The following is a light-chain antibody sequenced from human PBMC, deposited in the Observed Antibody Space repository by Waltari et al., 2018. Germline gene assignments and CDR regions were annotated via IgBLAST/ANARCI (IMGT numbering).Light chain of an antibody. J-gene: IGLJ2*01. V-gene: IGLV3-10*01. CDR2: EDT. CDR1: ALPNKY. Sequence: SYELTQPPSVSVSPGQTARITCSGDALPNKYVYWYQQKSRQAPVLVIYEDTERPPGIPERFSGSSSGTMATLTISGAQVEDEADYYCYSGDDSGNQEVFGGGTKLTVL. CDR3: YSGDDSGNQEV.